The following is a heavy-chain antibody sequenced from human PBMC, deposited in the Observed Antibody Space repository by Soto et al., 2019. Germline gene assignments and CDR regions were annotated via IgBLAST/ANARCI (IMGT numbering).Heavy chain of an antibody. J-gene: IGHJ6*02. CDR2: IGAADDP. D-gene: IGHD1-7*01. CDR3: AREPNNFRGITGTTGYRMDV. CDR1: GFTFSAYD. V-gene: IGHV3-13*05. Sequence: GGSLRLSCAASGFTFSAYDMHWVRHTTGQSLEWVAAIGAADDPYYADSVKGRFTISRDNSKNTLYLQMNRLRAEDTAVYYCAREPNNFRGITGTTGYRMDVWGQGITVTVSS.